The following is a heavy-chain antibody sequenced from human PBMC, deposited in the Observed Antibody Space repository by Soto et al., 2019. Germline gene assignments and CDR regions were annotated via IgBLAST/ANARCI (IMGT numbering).Heavy chain of an antibody. CDR2: ISAYNGNT. V-gene: IGHV1-18*04. J-gene: IGHJ4*02. Sequence: GASVKVSCKASGYTFTSYGISWVRQAPGQGLEWMGWISAYNGNTNYAQKLQGRVTMTTDTSTSTAYMELRSLRSDDTAVYYCARGPDPDYGGKPFDYWGQGTLVPVSS. CDR3: ARGPDPDYGGKPFDY. CDR1: GYTFTSYG. D-gene: IGHD4-17*01.